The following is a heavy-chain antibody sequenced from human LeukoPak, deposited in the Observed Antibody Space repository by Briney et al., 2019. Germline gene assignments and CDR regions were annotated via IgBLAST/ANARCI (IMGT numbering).Heavy chain of an antibody. CDR3: ARKIAVAGTRRDWFDP. CDR2: INHSGST. Sequence: SETLSLTCAVYGGSFSGYYWSWIRQPPGEGLEWIGEINHSGSTNYNPSLKSRVTISVDTSKNQFSLKLSSVTAADTAVYYCARKIAVAGTRRDWFDPWGQGTLGSASS. V-gene: IGHV4-34*01. CDR1: GGSFSGYY. J-gene: IGHJ5*02. D-gene: IGHD6-19*01.